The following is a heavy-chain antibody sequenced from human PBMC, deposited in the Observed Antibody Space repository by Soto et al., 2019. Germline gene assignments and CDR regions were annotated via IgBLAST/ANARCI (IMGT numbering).Heavy chain of an antibody. CDR3: ARLTPYDFWSGYSDVGWFDP. J-gene: IGHJ5*02. D-gene: IGHD3-3*01. CDR1: GYSFTSYW. Sequence: GESLKISCKGSGYSFTSYWIGWVRQMPGKGLEWMGIIYPGDSDTRYSPSFQGQVTISADKSISTAYLQWSSLKASDTATYYCARLTPYDFWSGYSDVGWFDPWGQGTLVTVSS. V-gene: IGHV5-51*01. CDR2: IYPGDSDT.